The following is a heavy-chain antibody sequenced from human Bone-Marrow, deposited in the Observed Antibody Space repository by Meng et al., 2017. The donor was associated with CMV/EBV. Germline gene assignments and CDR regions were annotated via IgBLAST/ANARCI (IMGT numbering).Heavy chain of an antibody. CDR1: GLSFSSSS. CDR3: ARDLFGQQPDDY. Sequence: CAASGLSFSSSSMNWVRQAPGKGLEWVSSISSSSSYIYYADSVKGRFTISRDNAKNSLYLQMNSLRAEDTAVYYCARDLFGQQPDDYWGQGTLVTVSS. CDR2: ISSSSSYI. J-gene: IGHJ4*02. D-gene: IGHD6-13*01. V-gene: IGHV3-21*01.